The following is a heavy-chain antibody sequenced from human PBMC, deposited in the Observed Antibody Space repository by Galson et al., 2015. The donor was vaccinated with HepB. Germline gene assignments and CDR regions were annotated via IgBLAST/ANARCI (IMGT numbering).Heavy chain of an antibody. V-gene: IGHV1-2*04. D-gene: IGHD3-10*01. Sequence: SVKVSCKASGYTFTGYYMHWVRQAPGQGLEWMGWINPNSGGTNYAQKFQGWVTMTRDTSISTAYMELSRLRSDDTAVYYCARGPRTMVRGNDAFDIWGQGTMVTVSS. CDR3: ARGPRTMVRGNDAFDI. J-gene: IGHJ3*02. CDR2: INPNSGGT. CDR1: GYTFTGYY.